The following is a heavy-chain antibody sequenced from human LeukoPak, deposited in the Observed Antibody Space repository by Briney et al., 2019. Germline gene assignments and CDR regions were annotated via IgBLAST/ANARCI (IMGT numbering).Heavy chain of an antibody. CDR1: GYSFTSYW. V-gene: IGHV5-10-1*01. Sequence: GESLKISCKGSGYSFTSYWIGWVRQMPGKGLEWMGRIDPSDSYTNYSPSFQGHVTISADKSISTAYLQWSSLKASDTAMYYCARSTSTTFYYYGMDVWGKGTTVTVSS. D-gene: IGHD4-17*01. CDR2: IDPSDSYT. CDR3: ARSTSTTFYYYGMDV. J-gene: IGHJ6*04.